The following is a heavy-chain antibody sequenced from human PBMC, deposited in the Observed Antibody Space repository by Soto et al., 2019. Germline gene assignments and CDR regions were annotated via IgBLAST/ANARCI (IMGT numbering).Heavy chain of an antibody. D-gene: IGHD3-3*01. Sequence: SLRLSFAASGFTVSSNYMSWVRQAPGKGLEWVSVIYSGGSTYYADSVKGRFTISRDNSKNTLYLQMNSLRAEDTAVYYCARDLENPHRGWHDYYYYLMDVWGQGNTVTVS. V-gene: IGHV3-53*01. J-gene: IGHJ6*02. CDR1: GFTVSSNY. CDR3: ARDLENPHRGWHDYYYYLMDV. CDR2: IYSGGST.